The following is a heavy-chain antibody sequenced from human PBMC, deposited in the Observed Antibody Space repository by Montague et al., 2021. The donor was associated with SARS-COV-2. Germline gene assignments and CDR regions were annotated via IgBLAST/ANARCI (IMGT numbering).Heavy chain of an antibody. D-gene: IGHD2-15*01. CDR2: IYASGGT. V-gene: IGHV4-4*07. J-gene: IGHJ4*02. Sequence: SETLSLTCSVSGEPISGFFWNWIRQPAGKGLEWIGRIYASGGTYYNPSLESRVTMSVDTSKNQFSLKVNSVTAADTAVYYCEGGVVSAPPVVDYWDQGTLVTVSS. CDR3: EGGVVSAPPVVDY. CDR1: GEPISGFF.